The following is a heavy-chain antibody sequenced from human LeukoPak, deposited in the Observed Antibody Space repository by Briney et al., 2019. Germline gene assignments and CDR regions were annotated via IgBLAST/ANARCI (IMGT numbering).Heavy chain of an antibody. Sequence: SETLSLTCTVPVDSISGYYWSWIRQPPGKGLEWIGYMYYSGNTNYNPSLKSRLTTSLDTSKNQFSLKLSSVTAADTAVYYCARGKYYFDYWGQGTLVTVSS. CDR2: MYYSGNT. J-gene: IGHJ4*02. CDR3: ARGKYYFDY. CDR1: VDSISGYY. V-gene: IGHV4-59*01.